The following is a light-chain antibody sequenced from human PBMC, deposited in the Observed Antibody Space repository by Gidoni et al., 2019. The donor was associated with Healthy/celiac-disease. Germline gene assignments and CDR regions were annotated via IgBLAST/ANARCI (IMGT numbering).Light chain of an antibody. J-gene: IGKJ1*01. CDR1: QSISSD. V-gene: IGKV1-39*01. Sequence: DIQMTQSPSSLSAYVGDRVTSTCRARQSISSDLNWYQQKPGKTPKLLIYAASRWQSGVPSRFSGSGSGADSTLTISSLQPEDYATYYCQQRYSTPRTFGQGTKVEIK. CDR3: QQRYSTPRT. CDR2: AAS.